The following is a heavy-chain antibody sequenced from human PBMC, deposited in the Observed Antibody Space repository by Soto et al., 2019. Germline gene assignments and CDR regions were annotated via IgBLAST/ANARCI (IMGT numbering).Heavy chain of an antibody. CDR2: IYYSGST. J-gene: IGHJ3*02. D-gene: IGHD4-17*01. Sequence: QGRLQESGPGLVKPSETLSLTCTVAGGSTKFIYWNWIRQPPGKGLEWIGYIYYSGSTNYNTSLKMRVTISIDTSKNQIPLNLTSVTAADTALYYCARSLDYGNFDTNALDIWGPGAMVTVS. CDR3: ARSLDYGNFDTNALDI. CDR1: GGSTKFIY. V-gene: IGHV4-59*01.